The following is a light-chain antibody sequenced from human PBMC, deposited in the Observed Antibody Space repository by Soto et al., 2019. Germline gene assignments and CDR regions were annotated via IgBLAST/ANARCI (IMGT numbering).Light chain of an antibody. CDR1: QSVSSSS. CDR2: DAS. Sequence: ETALTQSPGTLSLSPGERATLSCRASQSVSSSSLAWYQQKRGQAPRLLIHDASSRATGIPDRFSGSGSETDFTLTISRLEPEDFAVYYCQQYGSSPRTFGQGTKLDSK. V-gene: IGKV3-20*01. J-gene: IGKJ1*01. CDR3: QQYGSSPRT.